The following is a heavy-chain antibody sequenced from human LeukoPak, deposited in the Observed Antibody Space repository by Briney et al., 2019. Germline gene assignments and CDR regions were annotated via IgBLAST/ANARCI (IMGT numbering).Heavy chain of an antibody. J-gene: IGHJ3*02. CDR1: GASISSSSYY. V-gene: IGHV4-39*07. CDR3: ARLVFGVANNAFVI. CDR2: IYHSGST. Sequence: ASETLSLTCSVSGASISSSSYYWGWIRQPPGKGLEWIGTIYHSGSTYYNPSLKSRVTISVDTSKNQFSLRLSSVTAADTAVYYCARLVFGVANNAFVIWGQGTMVTVSS. D-gene: IGHD3-3*01.